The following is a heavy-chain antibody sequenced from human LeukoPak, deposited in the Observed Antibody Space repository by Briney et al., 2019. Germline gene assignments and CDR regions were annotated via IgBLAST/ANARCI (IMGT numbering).Heavy chain of an antibody. V-gene: IGHV1-8*01. J-gene: IGHJ4*02. Sequence: GASVKVSCKASGYTFTSYDVNWVRQATGQGLEWMGWVNPNSGNTAYAHNFQGRVTMTSDTSINTAYMELSSLRSEDTAVYYCARGAWTSSFDYWGQGTLVTVSS. D-gene: IGHD6-6*01. CDR1: GYTFTSYD. CDR2: VNPNSGNT. CDR3: ARGAWTSSFDY.